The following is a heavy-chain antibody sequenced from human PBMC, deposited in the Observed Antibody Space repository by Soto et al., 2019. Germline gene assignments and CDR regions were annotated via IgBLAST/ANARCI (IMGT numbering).Heavy chain of an antibody. D-gene: IGHD6-19*01. CDR2: MSYEGSSK. CDR3: AKDRGWSSADLEY. CDR1: GSNFSSFG. V-gene: IGHV3-30*18. Sequence: QVQLVESGGGVVQPGSSLRLSCAASGSNFSSFGMHWVRQAPGKGLEWVALMSYEGSSKYYQDSLKGRFTISRDKSKNTLYLQMSSLRVEDTAVYYCAKDRGWSSADLEYWGQGTLVTVSS. J-gene: IGHJ4*02.